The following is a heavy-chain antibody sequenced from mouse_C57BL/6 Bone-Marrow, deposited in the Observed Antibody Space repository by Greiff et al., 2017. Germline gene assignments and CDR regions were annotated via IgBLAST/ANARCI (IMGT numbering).Heavy chain of an antibody. J-gene: IGHJ4*01. Sequence: QVQLQQPGAELVKPGASVKVSCKASGYTFTSYWMHWVKQRPGQGLEWIGRIHPSGSDTNYTQKFKGKATLTVATPSSTAYMQFSRLTAEDTAVYYCVRLRRAMDYWGQGTSVTVSS. V-gene: IGHV1-74*01. CDR2: IHPSGSDT. CDR1: GYTFTSYW. CDR3: VRLRRAMDY. D-gene: IGHD2-4*01.